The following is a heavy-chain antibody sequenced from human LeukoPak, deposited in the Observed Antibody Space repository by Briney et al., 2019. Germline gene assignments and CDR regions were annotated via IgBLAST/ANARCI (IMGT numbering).Heavy chain of an antibody. J-gene: IGHJ4*02. CDR3: ARGGWNKFDY. CDR1: GGSISSYY. V-gene: IGHV4-59*01. CDR2: IFYSGTT. Sequence: SETLSLTCTISGGSISSYYWSWIRQPPGKGLEWIGFIFYSGTTNYNPSLKSRVTISVDTSKNQFSLKLSSVTAADTAVYYCARGGWNKFDYWGQGTLVTVSS. D-gene: IGHD3-22*01.